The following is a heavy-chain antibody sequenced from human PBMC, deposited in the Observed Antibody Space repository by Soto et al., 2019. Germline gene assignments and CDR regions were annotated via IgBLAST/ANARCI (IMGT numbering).Heavy chain of an antibody. CDR1: GGSISSYY. CDR3: ARALLLRHYGMDV. CDR2: IYYSGST. J-gene: IGHJ6*02. D-gene: IGHD2-15*01. Sequence: SETLSLTCTVSGGSISSYYWSWIRQPPGKGLEWIGYIYYSGSTNYNPSLKSRVTISVDTSKNQFSLKLSSVTAADTAVYYCARALLLRHYGMDVWGQGTTVTVSS. V-gene: IGHV4-59*01.